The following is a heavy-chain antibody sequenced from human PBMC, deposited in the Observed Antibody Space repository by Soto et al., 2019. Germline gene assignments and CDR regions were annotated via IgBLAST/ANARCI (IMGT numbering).Heavy chain of an antibody. CDR1: GFTFSSYS. CDR2: ISSSNNNI. J-gene: IGHJ3*02. D-gene: IGHD3-9*01. CDR3: ARSLRGILDAFDI. Sequence: GSLRLSCXASGFTFSSYSMNWVRQAPGKGLEWVSSISSSNNNIYYADSVKGRFTISRDNAKNSLYLQMNTLRAEDTAVYYCARSLRGILDAFDIWGQGTMVTVSS. V-gene: IGHV3-21*01.